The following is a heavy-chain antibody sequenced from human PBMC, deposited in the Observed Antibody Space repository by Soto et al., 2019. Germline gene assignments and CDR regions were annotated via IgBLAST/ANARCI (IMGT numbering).Heavy chain of an antibody. V-gene: IGHV4-39*01. Sequence: SETLSLTCTVSGGSISSSSYYWGWLRQPPGKGLEWIGSIYYSGSTYYNPSLKSRVTISVDTSKNQFSLKLSSVTAADTAVYYCARHSPSAAAGDCYYYYGMDVWGQGTTVTVSS. CDR2: IYYSGST. CDR1: GGSISSSSYY. D-gene: IGHD6-13*01. CDR3: ARHSPSAAAGDCYYYYGMDV. J-gene: IGHJ6*02.